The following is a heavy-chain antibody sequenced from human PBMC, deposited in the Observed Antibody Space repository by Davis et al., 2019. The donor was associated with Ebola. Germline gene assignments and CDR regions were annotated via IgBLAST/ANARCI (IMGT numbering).Heavy chain of an antibody. CDR1: GGSFSGYC. CDR2: INHSGST. Sequence: SETLSLTCAVYGGSFSGYCWSWIRQPPGKGLEWIGEINHSGSTNYNPSLKSRVTISVDTSKNQFSLKLSSVTAADTAVYYCARGKRPLGVIRTPGPHSDWFDPWGQGTLVTVSS. D-gene: IGHD3-16*02. V-gene: IGHV4-34*01. J-gene: IGHJ5*02. CDR3: ARGKRPLGVIRTPGPHSDWFDP.